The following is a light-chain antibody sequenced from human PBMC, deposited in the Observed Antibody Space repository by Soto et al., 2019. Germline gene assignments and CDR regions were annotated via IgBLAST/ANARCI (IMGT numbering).Light chain of an antibody. CDR1: QSVSSTY. CDR2: GAS. V-gene: IGKV3-20*01. CDR3: QQYGSSPPYT. J-gene: IGKJ2*01. Sequence: EIVLTQSPGTLSLSPGERATLSCRASQSVSSTYFAWYQQKPGQAPRLLIYGASSRATGIPDRFSGSGSGTDFTLTISRLEPEDFAVYYCQQYGSSPPYTFGQGTKLEI.